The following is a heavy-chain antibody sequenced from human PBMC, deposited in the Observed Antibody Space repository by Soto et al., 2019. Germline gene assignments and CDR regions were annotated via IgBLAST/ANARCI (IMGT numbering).Heavy chain of an antibody. J-gene: IGHJ4*02. CDR3: ARRAYYSYGNEPFDY. CDR1: GGSISSSSYY. CDR2: IYYSGST. V-gene: IGHV4-39*01. Sequence: QLQLQESGPGLVKPSETLSLTCTVSGGSISSSSYYWGWIRQPPGKGLEWIGSIYYSGSTYYNPSLKSRVIISVDTSKNQFSLKLSSVTAADTAVYYCARRAYYSYGNEPFDYWGQGTLVTVSS. D-gene: IGHD5-18*01.